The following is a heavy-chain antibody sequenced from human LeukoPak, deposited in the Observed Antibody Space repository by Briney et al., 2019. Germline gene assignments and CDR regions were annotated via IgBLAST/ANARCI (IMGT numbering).Heavy chain of an antibody. CDR2: ISAYNGYT. D-gene: IGHD3-10*01. V-gene: IGHV1-18*01. J-gene: IGHJ5*02. CDR3: ASLRVYGSGSYLPIPQYNWFDP. CDR1: GYTFTNYG. Sequence: ASVKVSCKTSGYTFTNYGISWVRQAPGQGLEWMGWISAYNGYTNYAQKLQGRVTMTTDTSTSTAYMELSRLRSDDTAVYYCASLRVYGSGSYLPIPQYNWFDPWGQGTLVTVSS.